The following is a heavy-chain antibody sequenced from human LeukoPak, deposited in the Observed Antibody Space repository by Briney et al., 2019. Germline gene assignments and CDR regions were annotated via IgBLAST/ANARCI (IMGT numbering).Heavy chain of an antibody. CDR1: GGSISRSSYY. D-gene: IGHD2-2*02. Sequence: PSETLSLTCTVTGGSISRSSYYWGWIRQPPGKGLEWIGSIYYSGSTYYNPSLKSRVTISVDTSKNQFSLKLSSVTAADTAVYYCAREYCSSTSCYTSGYWGQGTLVTVSS. CDR3: AREYCSSTSCYTSGY. CDR2: IYYSGST. J-gene: IGHJ4*02. V-gene: IGHV4-39*07.